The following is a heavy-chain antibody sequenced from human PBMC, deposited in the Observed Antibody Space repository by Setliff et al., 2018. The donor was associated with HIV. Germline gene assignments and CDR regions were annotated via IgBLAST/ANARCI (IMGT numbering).Heavy chain of an antibody. CDR1: GGSFSSSSYY. Sequence: LSLTCTVYGGSFSSSSYYWGWIRQPPGKGLEWIGNIYYSGITYYNPSLKRRVTISVDTSKNQFSLKLDSVTAADTAVYYCARDNEQMAVPGAVFDYWGQGTLVTVSS. D-gene: IGHD6-19*01. CDR3: ARDNEQMAVPGAVFDY. J-gene: IGHJ4*02. V-gene: IGHV4-39*07. CDR2: IYYSGIT.